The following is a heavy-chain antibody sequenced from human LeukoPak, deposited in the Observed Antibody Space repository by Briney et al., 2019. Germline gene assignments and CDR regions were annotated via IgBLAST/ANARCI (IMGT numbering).Heavy chain of an antibody. CDR1: GFTFSSYS. CDR3: ARDSSGSSFDY. CDR2: ISSSRRYI. D-gene: IGHD1-26*01. J-gene: IGHJ4*02. V-gene: IGHV3-21*01. Sequence: PGGSLRLSCAASGFTFSSYSMNWVRQAPGKGLEWVSFISSSRRYIYYADSVKGRFTISRDNDKNSPYLQMNSLRAEDTAVYYCARDSSGSSFDYWGQGTLVTVSS.